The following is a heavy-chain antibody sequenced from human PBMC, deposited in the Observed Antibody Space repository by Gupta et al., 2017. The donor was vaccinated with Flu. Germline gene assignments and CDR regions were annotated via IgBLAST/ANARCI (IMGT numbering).Heavy chain of an antibody. J-gene: IGHJ3*02. V-gene: IGHV3-23*01. D-gene: IGHD3-22*01. CDR3: AKAAQDYYDSSGYYFVGVSRNAFDI. CDR2: ISGSGGST. Sequence: EVQLLESGGGLVQPGGSLRLSCAASGFTFSSYAMSWVRQAPGKGLEWVAAISGSGGSTYYADSVKGRFTISRDNSKNTLYLQMNSLRAEDTAVYYCAKAAQDYYDSSGYYFVGVSRNAFDIWGQGTMVTVSS. CDR1: GFTFSSYA.